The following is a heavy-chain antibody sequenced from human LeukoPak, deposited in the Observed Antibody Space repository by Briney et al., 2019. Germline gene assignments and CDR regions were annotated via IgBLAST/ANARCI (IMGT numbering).Heavy chain of an antibody. CDR3: ARSGSYGAFDI. J-gene: IGHJ3*02. Sequence: PGGSLRLSYAASGFTFTSYSMNWVRQAPGKGLEWVAVIWYDGSNKYYADSVKGRFTISRDNSKNTLYLQMNSLRAEDTAVYYCARSGSYGAFDIWGQGTMVTVSS. CDR1: GFTFTSYS. CDR2: IWYDGSNK. D-gene: IGHD1-26*01. V-gene: IGHV3-33*08.